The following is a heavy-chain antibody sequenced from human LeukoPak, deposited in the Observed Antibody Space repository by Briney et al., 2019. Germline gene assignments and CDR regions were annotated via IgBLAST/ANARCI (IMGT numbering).Heavy chain of an antibody. CDR1: TXY. D-gene: IGHD3-16*01. CDR3: ARGDGRAGVWY. V-gene: IGHV4-39*07. J-gene: IGHJ4*02. CDR2: IYYSGST. Sequence: TXYXXWIRQPPGKGLEWIGSIYYSGSTYYSPSLKSRVTMSVDTSKNQFSLKLSSVTAADTAVYYCARGDGRAGVWYWGQGTLVTVSS.